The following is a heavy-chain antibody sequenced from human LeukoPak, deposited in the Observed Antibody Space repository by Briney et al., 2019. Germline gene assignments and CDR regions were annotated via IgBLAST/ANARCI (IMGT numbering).Heavy chain of an antibody. J-gene: IGHJ4*02. D-gene: IGHD5-24*01. V-gene: IGHV3-23*01. CDR3: AKEGDVPDY. CDR2: ITGTGGNT. CDR1: GFTFTTYA. Sequence: GGSLRLSCAASGFTFTTYAMSWVRQAPGKGLEWVSAITGTGGNTYYADSVKGRFTISRDNSKNTLYLQMNSLRVEDTAVYYCAKEGDVPDYWGQGTLVTVSS.